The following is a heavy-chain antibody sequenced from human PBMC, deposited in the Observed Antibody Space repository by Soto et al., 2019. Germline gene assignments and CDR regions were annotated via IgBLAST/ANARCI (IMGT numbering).Heavy chain of an antibody. CDR1: GFTFDDYA. CDR3: AKGGQLLSEGGGY. J-gene: IGHJ4*02. Sequence: EVQLVESGGGLVQPGRSLRLSCAASGFTFDDYAMHWVRQAPGKGLEWVSGISWNSGSIGYADSVKGRFTISRDNAKTSLYLHMNSLRGEDTALYYGAKGGQLLSEGGGYWGQGTLVTVSS. V-gene: IGHV3-9*01. CDR2: ISWNSGSI. D-gene: IGHD2-2*01.